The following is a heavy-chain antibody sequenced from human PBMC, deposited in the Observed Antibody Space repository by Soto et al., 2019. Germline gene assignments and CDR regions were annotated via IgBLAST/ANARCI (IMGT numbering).Heavy chain of an antibody. V-gene: IGHV1-18*01. CDR3: AIEATLRYCSGGSCSSRHMDV. D-gene: IGHD2-15*01. J-gene: IGHJ6*03. CDR1: GYTFTSYG. CDR2: ISAYNGNT. Sequence: QVQLVQSGAEVKKPGASVKVSCKASGYTFTSYGISWVRQAPGQGLEWMGWISAYNGNTNYAQKLQGRVTMTTDTSTSTAYMELRSLRSDDTAVYYCAIEATLRYCSGGSCSSRHMDVWGKGTTVTVSS.